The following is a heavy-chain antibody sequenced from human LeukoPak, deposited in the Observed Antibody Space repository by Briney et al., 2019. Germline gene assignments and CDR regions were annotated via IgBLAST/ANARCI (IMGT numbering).Heavy chain of an antibody. CDR2: IYPGDSDT. Sequence: GESLKISCKGSGYSFTNYWIGWVRQMRGKGLEWMGIIYPGDSDTTYKPSFQGQVTISAYKSISTAYLQWSSLKASDTAMYYCARSRAETVPVWGSYRHHDAFDIWGQGTMVTVSS. CDR1: GYSFTNYW. CDR3: ARSRAETVPVWGSYRHHDAFDI. J-gene: IGHJ3*02. V-gene: IGHV5-51*01. D-gene: IGHD3-16*02.